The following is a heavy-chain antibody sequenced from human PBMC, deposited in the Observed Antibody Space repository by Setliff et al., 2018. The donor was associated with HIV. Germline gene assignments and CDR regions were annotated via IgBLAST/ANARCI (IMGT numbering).Heavy chain of an antibody. D-gene: IGHD3-10*01. CDR3: ATPGVGAGAFDI. CDR2: ISTYNGNT. V-gene: IGHV1-18*01. J-gene: IGHJ3*02. Sequence: SVKVSCKASGGTFSSYAISWVRQAPGQGLEWMGWISTYNGNTHYAQKLQGRVTMTTDTSTSTAYMELRSLRSDDTAVYYCATPGVGAGAFDIWGRGTMVTVS. CDR1: GGTFSSYA.